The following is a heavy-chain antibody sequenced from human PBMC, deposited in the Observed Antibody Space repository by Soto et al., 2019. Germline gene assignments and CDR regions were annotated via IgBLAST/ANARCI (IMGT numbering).Heavy chain of an antibody. CDR3: AREESNWFDP. D-gene: IGHD3-10*01. CDR1: GYTFTGYY. V-gene: IGHV1-2*04. Sequence: GASVKVSCKASGYTFTGYYMHWVRQAPGQGLEWMGWINPNSGGTNYAQKFQGWVTMTRNTSISTAYMELSSLRSEDTAVYYCAREESNWFDPWGQGTLVTVSS. CDR2: INPNSGGT. J-gene: IGHJ5*02.